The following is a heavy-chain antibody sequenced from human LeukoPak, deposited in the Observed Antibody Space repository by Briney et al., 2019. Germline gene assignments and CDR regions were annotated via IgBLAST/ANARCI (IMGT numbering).Heavy chain of an antibody. CDR2: ISSSSSYI. CDR3: ARGFGYYYGSGTPRGPSFDY. D-gene: IGHD3-10*01. J-gene: IGHJ4*02. Sequence: GGSLRLSCAASGFTFSSYSMNWVRQAPGKGLEWVSSISSSSSYIYYADSVKGRFTISRDNAKNSLYLQMNSLRAEDTAVYYCARGFGYYYGSGTPRGPSFDYWGQGTLVTVSS. V-gene: IGHV3-21*01. CDR1: GFTFSSYS.